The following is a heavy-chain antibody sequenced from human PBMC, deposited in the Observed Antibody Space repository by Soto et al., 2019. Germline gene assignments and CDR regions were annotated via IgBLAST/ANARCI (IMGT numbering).Heavy chain of an antibody. CDR2: ISSSGSTI. CDR1: GFTFSSYE. CDR3: ARVYYGSGSYYNYFDY. D-gene: IGHD3-10*01. J-gene: IGHJ4*02. V-gene: IGHV3-48*03. Sequence: PGGSLRLSCAASGFTFSSYEMNWVRQAPGKGLEWVSYISSSGSTIYYADSVKGRFTISRDNAKNSLYLQMNSLRAEDTAVYYCARVYYGSGSYYNYFDYWGQGTLVTVS.